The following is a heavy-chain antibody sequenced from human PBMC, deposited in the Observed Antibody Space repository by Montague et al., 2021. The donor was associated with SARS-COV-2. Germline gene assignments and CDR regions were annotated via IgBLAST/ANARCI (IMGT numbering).Heavy chain of an antibody. D-gene: IGHD3-22*01. J-gene: IGHJ3*02. V-gene: IGHV4-39*01. Sequence: SETLSLTCTVSGGSISSSSYYWGWIRQPPGKGLEWIGSIYYSGSTYSNPSLKSRVTIYVDTSKNQFPLELSSVTAADTAVYYCARFPTSYYYDSKAAPATPDAFDIWGRGTMVTVSS. CDR3: ARFPTSYYYDSKAAPATPDAFDI. CDR2: IYYSGST. CDR1: GGSISSSSYY.